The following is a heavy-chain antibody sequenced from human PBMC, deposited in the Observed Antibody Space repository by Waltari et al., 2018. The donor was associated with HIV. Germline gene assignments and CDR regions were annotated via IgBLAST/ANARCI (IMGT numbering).Heavy chain of an antibody. V-gene: IGHV4-61*02. Sequence: QVQLQESGPGLVKPSQTLSLTCSVSGDSISSGFSYWSWIRQSAGKGLEWVGRFYPNGNTNYNPSPKSRVTISADTSKNHFSLRLSSVTAADTAVYYCAREKGDVYGSSRYYSLTYGMDVWGHGTTVIVS. J-gene: IGHJ6*02. D-gene: IGHD3-10*01. CDR1: GDSISSGFSY. CDR3: AREKGDVYGSSRYYSLTYGMDV. CDR2: FYPNGNT.